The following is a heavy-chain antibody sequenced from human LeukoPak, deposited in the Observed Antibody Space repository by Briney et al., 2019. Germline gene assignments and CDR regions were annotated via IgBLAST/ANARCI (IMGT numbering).Heavy chain of an antibody. CDR2: IYHSGST. CDR3: ARGTTGSYWVETLYYFDY. J-gene: IGHJ4*02. D-gene: IGHD1-1*01. CDR1: GGSISSGGYY. Sequence: PSETLSLTCTVSGGSISSGGYYWSWIRQPPGKGLEWIGYIYHSGSTYYNPSLKSRVTISVDTSKSQFSLKLSSVTAADTAVYYCARGTTGSYWVETLYYFDYWGQGTLVTVSS. V-gene: IGHV4-30-2*01.